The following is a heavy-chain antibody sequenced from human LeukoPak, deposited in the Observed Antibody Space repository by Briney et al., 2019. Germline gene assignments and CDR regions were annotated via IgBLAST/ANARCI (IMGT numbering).Heavy chain of an antibody. J-gene: IGHJ4*02. D-gene: IGHD3-9*01. Sequence: GGSLRLSCAASGFTFNTFNMNWVRQAPGKGLEWVSSITSGGDYIYYADSVKGRFTNSRDNAKNSLSLQLNSLRVEDTAVYYCARGHYDVLAASYKWTPDYWGQGTLVTVSS. CDR2: ITSGGDYI. V-gene: IGHV3-21*01. CDR1: GFTFNTFN. CDR3: ARGHYDVLAASYKWTPDY.